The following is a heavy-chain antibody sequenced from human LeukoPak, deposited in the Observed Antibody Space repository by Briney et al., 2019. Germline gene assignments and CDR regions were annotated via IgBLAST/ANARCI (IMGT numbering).Heavy chain of an antibody. J-gene: IGHJ1*01. D-gene: IGHD3-16*01. CDR2: MTNDATSR. Sequence: GGSLRLSCAASGFTLGSYWMHWARQAPGKGPVGVSRMTNDATSRDYAHSEKGRLTLSRDNARNTLYLQMNSLRGEDTAVYYCAKDLGRSEGWGPGTRVIVPS. CDR3: AKDLGRSEG. CDR1: GFTLGSYW. V-gene: IGHV3-74*01.